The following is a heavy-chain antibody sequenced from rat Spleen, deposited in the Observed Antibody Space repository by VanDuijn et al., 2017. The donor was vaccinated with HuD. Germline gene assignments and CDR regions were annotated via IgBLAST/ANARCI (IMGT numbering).Heavy chain of an antibody. CDR1: GFIFSNYY. Sequence: EVQLVESGGGLVQPGRSLKLSCAASGFIFSNYYMAWIRQAPGKGLEWVASITSAGGTTYYVDSVKGRFTISRDNAKSTLYLQMDSLRSEDTATYYCTREDWVLDVWGQGASVTVSS. D-gene: IGHD4-2*01. CDR3: TREDWVLDV. V-gene: IGHV5-27*01. CDR2: ITSAGGTT. J-gene: IGHJ4*01.